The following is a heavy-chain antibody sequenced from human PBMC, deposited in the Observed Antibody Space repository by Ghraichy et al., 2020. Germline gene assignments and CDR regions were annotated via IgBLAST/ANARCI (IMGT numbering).Heavy chain of an antibody. CDR2: IDRNGRSI. V-gene: IGHV3-74*01. CDR3: VTDLLGGTNY. J-gene: IGHJ4*02. D-gene: IGHD1-26*01. Sequence: GGSLRLSCAASGFTFTNYWMHWVRQAPGKGLVWVSCIDRNGRSINYADSVRDRFTISRDNAENTLYLKINSLRAEYTAVHYCVTDLLGGTNYWGQGTLVTVSS. CDR1: GFTFTNYW.